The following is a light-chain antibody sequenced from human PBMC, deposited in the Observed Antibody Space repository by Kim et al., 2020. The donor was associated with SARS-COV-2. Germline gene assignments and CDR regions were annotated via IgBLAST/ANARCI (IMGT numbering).Light chain of an antibody. J-gene: IGLJ1*01. V-gene: IGLV2-14*03. CDR2: DVS. CDR3: SSYTSSSTVV. Sequence: QSALTQPASVSGSPGQSITISCTGTSSDVGGYNYVSWYQQHPVKAPKLMIYDVSNRPSGVSNRFSGSKSGNTASLTISGLQAEDEADYYCSSYTSSSTVVFGTGTKVTVL. CDR1: SSDVGGYNY.